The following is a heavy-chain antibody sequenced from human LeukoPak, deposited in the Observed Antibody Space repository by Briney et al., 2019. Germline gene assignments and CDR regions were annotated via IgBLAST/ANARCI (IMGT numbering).Heavy chain of an antibody. CDR3: AADSGGSRY. Sequence: GGSLRLSCAASGFTFSSYWMSWIRQAPGRGLEWVANIKQDGSEKYCADSVKGRFTISRDNAKNSLYLQMNSLRVEDTAMYYCAADSGGSRYWGQGTLATVSS. V-gene: IGHV3-7*01. CDR1: GFTFSSYW. CDR2: IKQDGSEK. D-gene: IGHD2-15*01. J-gene: IGHJ4*02.